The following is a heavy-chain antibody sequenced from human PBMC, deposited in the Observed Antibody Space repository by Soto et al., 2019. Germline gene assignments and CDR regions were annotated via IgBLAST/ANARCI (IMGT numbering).Heavy chain of an antibody. D-gene: IGHD2-2*01. V-gene: IGHV3-23*01. CDR2: ISGSGGST. CDR3: AKDHGSTNAYYYYYGMDV. CDR1: GFTFSSYA. J-gene: IGHJ6*02. Sequence: PGESLKISCAASGFTFSSYAMSWVRQAPGKGLEWVSAISGSGGSTYYADSVKGRFTISRDNSKNTLYLQMNSLRAEDTAVYYCAKDHGSTNAYYYYYGMDVWGQGTTVTVSS.